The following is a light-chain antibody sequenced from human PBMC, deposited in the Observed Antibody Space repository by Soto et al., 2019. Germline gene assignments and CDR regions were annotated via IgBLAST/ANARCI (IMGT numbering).Light chain of an antibody. J-gene: IGLJ3*02. CDR3: QSYDSSLSGSWV. CDR2: GNT. V-gene: IGLV1-40*01. Sequence: QLVLTQPPSVSGAPGQRVTISCTGSSSNLGAGYDVHWYQHLPGTAPKLLIYGNTNRPSGVPDRFSGSKSGTSASLAITGLQAEDEADYYCQSYDSSLSGSWVFGGGTKVTVL. CDR1: SSNLGAGYD.